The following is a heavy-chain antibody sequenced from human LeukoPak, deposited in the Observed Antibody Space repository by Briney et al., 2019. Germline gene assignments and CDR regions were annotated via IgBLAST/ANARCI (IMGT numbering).Heavy chain of an antibody. CDR2: ISSSSSYI. V-gene: IGHV3-21*01. J-gene: IGHJ4*02. CDR3: ATEQLTREDPYPEGSDY. D-gene: IGHD6-6*01. Sequence: GGSLRLSCAASGFTFSSYSMNWVRQAPGKGLEWVSSISSSSSYIYYADSVKGRFTISRDNAKNSLYLQMNSLRAEDTAVYYCATEQLTREDPYPEGSDYWGQGTLVTVSS. CDR1: GFTFSSYS.